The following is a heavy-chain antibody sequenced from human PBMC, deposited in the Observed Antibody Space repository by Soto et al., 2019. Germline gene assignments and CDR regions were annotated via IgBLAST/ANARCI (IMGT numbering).Heavy chain of an antibody. CDR3: AKDIGRGYDFWSGYYRHYYGMDV. Sequence: PGGSLRLSCAASGFTCDDYTMHWVRQAPGKGLEWVSLISWDGGSTYYADSVKGRFTISRDNSKNSLYLQMNSLRTEDTALYYCAKDIGRGYDFWSGYYRHYYGMDVWRQGTTVTVSS. CDR1: GFTCDDYT. V-gene: IGHV3-43*01. J-gene: IGHJ6*02. D-gene: IGHD3-3*01. CDR2: ISWDGGST.